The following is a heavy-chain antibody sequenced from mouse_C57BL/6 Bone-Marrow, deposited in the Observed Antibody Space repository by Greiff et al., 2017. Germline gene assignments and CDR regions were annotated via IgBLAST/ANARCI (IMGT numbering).Heavy chain of an antibody. D-gene: IGHD1-1*01. CDR1: GYTFTSSW. J-gene: IGHJ1*03. Sequence: VQLQQPGAELVKPGASVKLSCKASGYTFTSSWMHWVKQRPGQGLEWIGMIHPNSGSTNYNEKFKSKATLTVDKSSSTAYMQLSSLTSEDSAVYYCARGDYYGSSLWYFDVWGTGTTVTVSS. CDR3: ARGDYYGSSLWYFDV. V-gene: IGHV1-64*01. CDR2: IHPNSGST.